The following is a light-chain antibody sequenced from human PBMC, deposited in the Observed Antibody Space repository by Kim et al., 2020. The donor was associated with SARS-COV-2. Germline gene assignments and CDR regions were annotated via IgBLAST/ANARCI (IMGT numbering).Light chain of an antibody. CDR1: QSISSD. Sequence: SASVGDRVTITYRASQSISSDLKWYQQKPGKAPKLLIYDASSLRSGVPSSFSGSGSGTDFTLTISSLQPEDFATYYCQQSYSTPYTFGQGTKLEI. CDR3: QQSYSTPYT. CDR2: DAS. V-gene: IGKV1-39*01. J-gene: IGKJ2*01.